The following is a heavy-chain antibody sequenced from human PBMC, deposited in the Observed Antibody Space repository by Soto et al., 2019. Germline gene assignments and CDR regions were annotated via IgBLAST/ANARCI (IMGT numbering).Heavy chain of an antibody. CDR1: GGSISSSSYY. J-gene: IGHJ5*02. CDR3: ARHGVKNNRWWFDP. CDR2: IYYSGST. D-gene: IGHD2-8*01. V-gene: IGHV4-39*01. Sequence: SETLSLTCTVSGGSISSSSYYWGWIRQPPGKGLEWIGSIYYSGSTYYNPSLKSRVTISVDTSKNQFSLKLSSVTAADTAVYYCARHGVKNNRWWFDPWGQGTLVTVSS.